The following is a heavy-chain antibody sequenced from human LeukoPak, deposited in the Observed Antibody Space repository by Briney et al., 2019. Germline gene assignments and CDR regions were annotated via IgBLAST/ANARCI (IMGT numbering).Heavy chain of an antibody. CDR2: INPNSGGT. J-gene: IGHJ4*02. V-gene: IGHV1-2*02. Sequence: ASVKVSCKASGYTFTGYYMHWVRQAPGQGLEWMGWINPNSGGTNYAQKFQGRVTMTSDTTISTAYMELSSLRSDDTAVYYCARWVGAILYPDYWGQGTLVTVSS. CDR3: ARWVGAILYPDY. D-gene: IGHD1-26*01. CDR1: GYTFTGYY.